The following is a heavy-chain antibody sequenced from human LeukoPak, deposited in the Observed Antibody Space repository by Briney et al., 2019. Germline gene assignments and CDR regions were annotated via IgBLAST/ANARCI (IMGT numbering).Heavy chain of an antibody. Sequence: GGSLRLSCAASGFTFSSYAMHWVRQAPGKGLEWVAVISYDGSNKYYADSVKGRFTISRDNSKNTLYLQMNSLRAEDTAVYYCARPDRYCSSTSCSSFDYWGQGTLVTVSS. CDR3: ARPDRYCSSTSCSSFDY. D-gene: IGHD2-2*01. CDR2: ISYDGSNK. CDR1: GFTFSSYA. V-gene: IGHV3-30-3*01. J-gene: IGHJ4*02.